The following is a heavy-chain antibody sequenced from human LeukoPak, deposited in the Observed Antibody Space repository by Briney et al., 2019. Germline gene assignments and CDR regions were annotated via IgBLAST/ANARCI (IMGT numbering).Heavy chain of an antibody. V-gene: IGHV3-53*01. D-gene: IGHD6-19*01. CDR2: IYDSGTT. Sequence: GGSLRLSCATSGFTVSSDYMSWVRQAPGKGLEWVLVIYDSGTTYYADSVKGRFLIFRDTSKNTVDLQMNSLRVEGTAVYYCAGRRSSGWYAYWGQGTLVTASS. CDR3: AGRRSSGWYAY. CDR1: GFTVSSDY. J-gene: IGHJ4*02.